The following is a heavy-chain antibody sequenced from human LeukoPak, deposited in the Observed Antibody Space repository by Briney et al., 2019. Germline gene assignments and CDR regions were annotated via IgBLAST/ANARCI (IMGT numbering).Heavy chain of an antibody. D-gene: IGHD4-11*01. J-gene: IGHJ4*02. CDR1: GGSISGYY. V-gene: IGHV4-59*01. CDR3: ARAVEGDYSNYDY. CDR2: IYYNGNT. Sequence: SETLSLTCSVSGGSISGYYWNWIRQPPGERLEWIGYIYYNGNTNYNPSLRSRVTMSVDTSINQFSLKLSSVTAADTAVYYCARAVEGDYSNYDYWGQGTLVTVSS.